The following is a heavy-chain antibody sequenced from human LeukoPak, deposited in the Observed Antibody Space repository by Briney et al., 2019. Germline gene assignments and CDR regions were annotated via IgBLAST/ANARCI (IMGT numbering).Heavy chain of an antibody. CDR1: GGSISSSSYY. CDR3: ARKFIATRRGGDAFDI. CDR2: IYYSGST. D-gene: IGHD6-6*01. V-gene: IGHV4-39*01. Sequence: SETLSLTCTVSGGSISSSSYYWGWIRQPPGKGLAWIGSIYYSGSTYYNPSLKSRVTISVDTSKNQFSLKLSSVTAADTAVYYCARKFIATRRGGDAFDIWGRGTMVTVSS. J-gene: IGHJ3*02.